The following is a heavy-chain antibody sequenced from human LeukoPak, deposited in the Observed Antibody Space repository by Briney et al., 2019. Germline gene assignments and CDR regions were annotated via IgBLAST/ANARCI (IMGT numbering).Heavy chain of an antibody. V-gene: IGHV4-59*01. J-gene: IGHJ4*02. CDR3: ASYLRSNDMGAFAY. CDR2: IYDSGST. D-gene: IGHD1-26*01. Sequence: PSETLSLTCTVSGGSINCYYWTWIRQPPGKGLEWIGCIYDSGSTNLNPSLESRVTVSVDTSKNQFSLKLNSVTAADTAIYYCASYLRSNDMGAFAYWGQGALVTVSA. CDR1: GGSINCYY.